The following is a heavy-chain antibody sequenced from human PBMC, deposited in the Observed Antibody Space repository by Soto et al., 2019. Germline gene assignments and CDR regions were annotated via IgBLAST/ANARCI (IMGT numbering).Heavy chain of an antibody. CDR3: ARVGWNDDYYYYGMDV. CDR2: ISYDGSNK. D-gene: IGHD1-1*01. CDR1: GFTFSSYA. Sequence: LRLSCAASGFTFSSYAMHWVRQAPGKGLEWVAVISYDGSNKYYADSVKGRFTISRDNFKNTLYLQMNSLRAEDTAVYYCARVGWNDDYYYYGMDVWGQGTTVTVSS. J-gene: IGHJ6*02. V-gene: IGHV3-30-3*01.